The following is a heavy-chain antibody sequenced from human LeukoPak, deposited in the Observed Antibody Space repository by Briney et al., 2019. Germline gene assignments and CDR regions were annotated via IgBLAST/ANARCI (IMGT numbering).Heavy chain of an antibody. Sequence: SSETLSPTCTVSIGSISSYYWSWIRQPPGKGLECSGYIYYSGSTNYNTSLKSRVTISVDTSKNQFSLKLSSVTAADTAVYYCARDRGYYDYVWGSYRPDAFDIWGQGTMVTVSS. V-gene: IGHV4-59*01. J-gene: IGHJ3*02. CDR3: ARDRGYYDYVWGSYRPDAFDI. CDR2: IYYSGST. CDR1: IGSISSYY. D-gene: IGHD3-16*02.